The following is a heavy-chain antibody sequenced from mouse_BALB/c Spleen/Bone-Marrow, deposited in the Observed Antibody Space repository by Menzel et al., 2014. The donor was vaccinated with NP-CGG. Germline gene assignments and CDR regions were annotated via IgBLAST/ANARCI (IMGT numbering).Heavy chain of an antibody. Sequence: QLVESGGGLVQPGGSRKLSCAASGFTFSSFGMHWVRQAPEKGLEWVAYISSGSSTIYYADTVKGRFTISRDNPKNTLFLQMTSLRSEDTAMYYCTRKGALITHYYAMDYWGQGTSVTVSS. CDR3: TRKGALITHYYAMDY. CDR1: GFTFSSFG. CDR2: ISSGSSTI. V-gene: IGHV5-17*02. J-gene: IGHJ4*01. D-gene: IGHD2-4*01.